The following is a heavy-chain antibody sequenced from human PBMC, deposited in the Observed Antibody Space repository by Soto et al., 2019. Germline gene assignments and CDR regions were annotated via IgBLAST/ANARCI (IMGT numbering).Heavy chain of an antibody. D-gene: IGHD1-26*01. V-gene: IGHV4-39*01. CDR2: IYYSGST. Sequence: SETLSLTCTVSGGSISSSSYYWGWIRQPPGKGLEWIGSIYYSGSTYYNPSLKSRVTISVDTSKNQFSLKLSSVTAADTAVYYCARQVGLGARYWGQGTLVTVSS. CDR1: GGSISSSSYY. CDR3: ARQVGLGARY. J-gene: IGHJ4*02.